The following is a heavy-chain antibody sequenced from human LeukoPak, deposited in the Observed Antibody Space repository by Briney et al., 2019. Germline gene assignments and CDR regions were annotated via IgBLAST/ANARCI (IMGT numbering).Heavy chain of an antibody. D-gene: IGHD3-22*01. CDR2: VSFDGDNT. CDR1: GFTFGDYH. J-gene: IGHJ4*02. CDR3: TRDIRPGGNDDRNLFDY. Sequence: QSGGSLRLSCAASGFTFGDYHMHWVRQVPGKGLEWVSRVSFDGDNTEYGDSVKGRFTISRDNSKTSLYLQMNSLRTEDTALYYCTRDIRPGGNDDRNLFDYWGQGTLVTVSS. V-gene: IGHV3-43*01.